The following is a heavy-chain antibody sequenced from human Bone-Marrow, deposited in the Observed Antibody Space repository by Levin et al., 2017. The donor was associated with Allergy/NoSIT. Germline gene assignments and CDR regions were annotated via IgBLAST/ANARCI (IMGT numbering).Heavy chain of an antibody. CDR3: ARDRSSGWPGSSDI. CDR1: GGSISSSHYY. D-gene: IGHD6-19*01. Sequence: PSETLSLTCTVSGGSISSSHYYWGWIRQPPGKGLESIGNIFHSGSTYYNPSLKSRVTISVDTSKNHFSLNVSSVTAADTAVYYCARDRSSGWPGSSDIWGQGTMVTVS. V-gene: IGHV4-39*02. CDR2: IFHSGST. J-gene: IGHJ3*02.